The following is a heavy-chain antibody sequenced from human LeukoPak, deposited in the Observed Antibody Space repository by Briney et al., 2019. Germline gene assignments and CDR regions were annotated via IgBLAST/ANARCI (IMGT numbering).Heavy chain of an antibody. D-gene: IGHD5-12*01. CDR1: GGSISSYY. V-gene: IGHV4-59*01. CDR3: ARSGLDSRYYFGMDV. Sequence: ETLSLTCTVSGGSISSYYWSWIRQPPGGGLEWIGYIYYSGSTNYNPSLKRRVTISLDTSKSQFSLKLRSVTAADTAVYYCARSGLDSRYYFGMDVWGQGTTVTVSS. CDR2: IYYSGST. J-gene: IGHJ6*02.